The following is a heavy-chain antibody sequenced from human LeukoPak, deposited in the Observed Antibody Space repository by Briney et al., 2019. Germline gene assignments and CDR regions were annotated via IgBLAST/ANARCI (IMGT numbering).Heavy chain of an antibody. V-gene: IGHV1-8*01. D-gene: IGHD2-15*01. CDR3: ARAPRIGRRDYYYYGMDV. CDR1: GYTFTSYD. CDR2: MNPNSGNT. J-gene: IGHJ6*02. Sequence: ASVKVSCKASGYTFTSYDINWVRQATGQGLEWMGWMNPNSGNTGYAQKFQGRVTMTRNTSISTAYMELSSLRSEDTAVYYCARAPRIGRRDYYYYGMDVWGQGTTVTVFS.